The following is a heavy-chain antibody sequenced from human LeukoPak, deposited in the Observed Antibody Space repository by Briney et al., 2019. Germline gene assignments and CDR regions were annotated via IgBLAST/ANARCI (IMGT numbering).Heavy chain of an antibody. CDR1: GYSLSSGHY. V-gene: IGHV4-38-2*02. CDR2: LFHSGST. CDR3: ARAGTNLGDYDY. D-gene: IGHD4-17*01. J-gene: IGHJ4*02. Sequence: PSETLSLTCTVSGYSLSSGHYWAWIRQSPEKGLECIATLFHSGSTYYNPSLKSRVTTSVDTSKNEFSLNVSSVTAADAAVYYCARAGTNLGDYDYWGQGTLVTVSS.